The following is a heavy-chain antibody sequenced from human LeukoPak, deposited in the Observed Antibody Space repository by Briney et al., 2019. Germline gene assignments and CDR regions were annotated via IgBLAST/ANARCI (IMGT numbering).Heavy chain of an antibody. Sequence: SQTLSLTCAISGDSVSSNSAAWNWIRQSPSRGLEWLGRTYYRSKWYNDYAVSVKSRITINPDTSKNQFSLQLNSVTPEDTAVYYCARDKNYDFWSGYYTGIAGNWLDPWGQGTLVTVSS. CDR3: ARDKNYDFWSGYYTGIAGNWLDP. CDR2: TYYRSKWYN. J-gene: IGHJ5*02. CDR1: GDSVSSNSAA. D-gene: IGHD3-3*01. V-gene: IGHV6-1*01.